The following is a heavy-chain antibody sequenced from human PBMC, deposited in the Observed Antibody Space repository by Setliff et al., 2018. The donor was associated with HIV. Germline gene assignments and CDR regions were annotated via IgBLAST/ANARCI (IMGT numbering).Heavy chain of an antibody. CDR3: ARRGYSYVERVYYYYMDV. CDR1: GGSISSSSYY. J-gene: IGHJ6*03. CDR2: IYYSGSA. Sequence: SETLSLTCTVSGGSISSSSYYWGWIRQPPGKGLEWIGSIYYSGSAYYSPSLKSRVTISVDTSKNQFSLKLSSVTAADTAVYYCARRGYSYVERVYYYYMDVWGKGTTVTVSS. D-gene: IGHD5-18*01. V-gene: IGHV4-39*01.